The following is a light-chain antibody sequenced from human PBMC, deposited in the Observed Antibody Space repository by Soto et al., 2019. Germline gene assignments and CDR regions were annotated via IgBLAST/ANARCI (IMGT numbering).Light chain of an antibody. CDR2: EVS. CDR1: SSDVGGYNY. CDR3: SSYAGSNNPV. J-gene: IGLJ2*01. V-gene: IGLV2-8*01. Sequence: QSALTQPPSASGSPGQSVTISCTGTSSDVGGYNYVSWYQQHPGKAPKLMIYEVSKRPSGVPDRFSGSKSGNTASLTVSGLQAEDEADYYCSSYAGSNNPVFGGGTKHTVL.